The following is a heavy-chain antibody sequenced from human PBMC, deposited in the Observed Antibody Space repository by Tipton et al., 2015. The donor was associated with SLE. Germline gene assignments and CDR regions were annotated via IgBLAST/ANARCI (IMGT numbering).Heavy chain of an antibody. D-gene: IGHD2-15*01. CDR3: AKGLLTVVVAADK. Sequence: SLRLSCAASGFTFSSYNMNWVRQAPGKGLEWVSSISSSSSYIYYADSVKGRFTISRDNAKNSLYLQMNSLRDEDTAVYYCAKGLLTVVVAADKWGQGTLVTVAS. CDR2: ISSSSSYI. V-gene: IGHV3-21*01. J-gene: IGHJ4*02. CDR1: GFTFSSYN.